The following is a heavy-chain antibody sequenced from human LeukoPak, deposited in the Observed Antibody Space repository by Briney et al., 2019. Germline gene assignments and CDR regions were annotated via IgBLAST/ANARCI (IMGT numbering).Heavy chain of an antibody. Sequence: GGSLRLSCAVSGFTFSRYAMYWVRQAPGKGLEWVALISDDGSDKYYPDSVKGRFTISRDNSKNTLYLQMNSLRAEDTAVYYCARETYGSGNSDVWGQGTTVPVSS. CDR3: ARETYGSGNSDV. CDR1: GFTFSRYA. CDR2: ISDDGSDK. D-gene: IGHD3-10*01. V-gene: IGHV3-30-3*01. J-gene: IGHJ6*02.